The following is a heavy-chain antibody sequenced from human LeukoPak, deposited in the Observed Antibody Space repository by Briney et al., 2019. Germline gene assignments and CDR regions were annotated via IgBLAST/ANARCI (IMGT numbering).Heavy chain of an antibody. CDR2: IIPIFGTA. Sequence: ASVKVSCKASGGTFISYAISWVRQAPGQGLEWMGGIIPIFGTANYAQKFQGRVTITTDESTSTAYMELSSLRSEDTAVYYCARVRSDRYYGSGFDWYFDLWGRGALVTVSS. J-gene: IGHJ2*01. CDR3: ARVRSDRYYGSGFDWYFDL. D-gene: IGHD3-10*01. CDR1: GGTFISYA. V-gene: IGHV1-69*05.